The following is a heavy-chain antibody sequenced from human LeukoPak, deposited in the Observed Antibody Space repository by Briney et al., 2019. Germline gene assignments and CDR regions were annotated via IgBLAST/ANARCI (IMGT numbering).Heavy chain of an antibody. V-gene: IGHV3-23*01. Sequence: GGSLRLSCAASGFTFSSYAMSWVRQAPGKGLEWVSAISGSGGSTYYADSVKGRFTISRDNSKNTPYLQMNSLRAEDTAVYYCAKVEGRGSYHPNFDYWGQGTLVTVSS. J-gene: IGHJ4*02. CDR3: AKVEGRGSYHPNFDY. D-gene: IGHD1-26*01. CDR2: ISGSGGST. CDR1: GFTFSSYA.